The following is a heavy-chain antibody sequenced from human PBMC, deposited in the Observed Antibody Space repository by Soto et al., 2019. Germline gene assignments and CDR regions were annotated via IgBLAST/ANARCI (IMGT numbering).Heavy chain of an antibody. Sequence: ASVKVSCKASGYTFTSFDINWVRQATGQGLEWMGWMNPLSGNTGYAQQFQGRVTMTSNTSISTAYMELSSLRSEDTAVYYCARGLPYCTSASCYNYWGQGTLVTVSS. CDR1: GYTFTSFD. CDR3: ARGLPYCTSASCYNY. J-gene: IGHJ4*02. V-gene: IGHV1-8*01. D-gene: IGHD2-2*02. CDR2: MNPLSGNT.